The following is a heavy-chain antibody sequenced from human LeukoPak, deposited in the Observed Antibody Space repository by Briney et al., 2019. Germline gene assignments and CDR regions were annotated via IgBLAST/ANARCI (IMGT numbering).Heavy chain of an antibody. J-gene: IGHJ4*02. CDR3: AKDRSS. V-gene: IGHV3-9*01. Sequence: PGGSLSLFCAASGFTFEDYAMHWVRQAPGEGRDWVSGISWNSGSIRYADSVKGRFAISRDNAKHSLYLQMNSLRAEDTALYYCAKDRSSWGQRTLVTVSS. CDR1: GFTFEDYA. D-gene: IGHD6-13*01. CDR2: ISWNSGSI.